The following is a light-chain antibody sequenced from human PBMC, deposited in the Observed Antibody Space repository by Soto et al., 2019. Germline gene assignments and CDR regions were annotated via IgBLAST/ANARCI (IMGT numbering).Light chain of an antibody. Sequence: EIVLTQSPGTLSLSPGEGATLSCRASQSVSSNYLAWYQQKPGQAPRLLIYDTSNRATGIPARFSGSGSGTDFTLTISRLEPEDFAVYYCQVRTDWPPFKYTFGQGTKLEVK. CDR3: QVRTDWPPFKYT. CDR1: QSVSSNY. V-gene: IGKV3D-20*02. J-gene: IGKJ2*01. CDR2: DTS.